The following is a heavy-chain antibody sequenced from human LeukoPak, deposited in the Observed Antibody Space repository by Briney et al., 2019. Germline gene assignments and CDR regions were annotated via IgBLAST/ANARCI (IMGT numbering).Heavy chain of an antibody. J-gene: IGHJ3*02. CDR2: IYYSGST. V-gene: IGHV4-39*07. Sequence: PSETLSLTCTVSGDSISSRSYYWGWIRQPPGKGLEWIGSIYYSGSTYYNPSLKSRVTISVDTSRNQFSLKLSSETAADTAVYYCAREDAGQMDNSFDIWGQGTMVTVSS. CDR3: AREDAGQMDNSFDI. D-gene: IGHD5-24*01. CDR1: GDSISSRSYY.